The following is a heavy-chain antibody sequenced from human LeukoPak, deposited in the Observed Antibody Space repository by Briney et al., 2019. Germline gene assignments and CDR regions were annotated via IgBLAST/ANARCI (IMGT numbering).Heavy chain of an antibody. J-gene: IGHJ4*02. D-gene: IGHD3-16*02. CDR2: ISSSGSTI. V-gene: IGHV3-48*03. Sequence: GGSLRLSCAASGFTFSSYEMNWVRQAPGKGLEWVSYISSSGSTIYYADSVKGRFTISRDNAKNTLYLQMNSLRAEDTAVYYYARLTKYNDYVWGSYRYTGFDYWGQGTLVTVSS. CDR1: GFTFSSYE. CDR3: ARLTKYNDYVWGSYRYTGFDY.